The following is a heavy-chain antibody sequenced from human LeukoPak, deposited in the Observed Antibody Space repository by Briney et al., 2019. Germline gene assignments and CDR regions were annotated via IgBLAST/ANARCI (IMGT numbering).Heavy chain of an antibody. CDR1: GYTFTSYG. CDR3: ARDQDGDYVGDAFDI. V-gene: IGHV1-18*01. D-gene: IGHD4-17*01. CDR2: ISAYNGNT. J-gene: IGHJ3*02. Sequence: VASVKVSCKASGYTFTSYGISWVRQAPGQGLEWMGWISAYNGNTNYAQKLQGRVTMTTDTSTSTAYMELRSLRSDDTAVYYCARDQDGDYVGDAFDIWGQGTMVTVSS.